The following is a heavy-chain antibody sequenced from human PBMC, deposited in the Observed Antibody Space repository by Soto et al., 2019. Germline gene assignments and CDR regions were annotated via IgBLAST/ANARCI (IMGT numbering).Heavy chain of an antibody. J-gene: IGHJ5*02. CDR3: TTEAAAPYNWFDP. Sequence: EVQLVESGGGLVKPGGSLRLSCAASGFTFSNAWMSWVRQAPGKGLEWVGRIKSKTDGGTTDYAAPVKGRLTISRDDSKNTLYLQMNSLKTGDTAVYYCTTEAAAPYNWFDPWGQGTLVTVSS. CDR2: IKSKTDGGTT. D-gene: IGHD6-13*01. V-gene: IGHV3-15*01. CDR1: GFTFSNAW.